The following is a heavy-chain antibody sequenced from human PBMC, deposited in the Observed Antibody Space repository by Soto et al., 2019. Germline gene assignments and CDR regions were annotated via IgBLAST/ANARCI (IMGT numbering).Heavy chain of an antibody. D-gene: IGHD2-2*01. CDR2: IYPGDSDT. CDR1: GYSFTSYW. Sequence: PGESLKISCKGSGYSFTSYWIGWVRQMPGKGLEWMGIIYPGDSDTRYSPSFQGQVTISADKSISTAYLQWSSLKASDTAMYYCARHQGYCSSTSCPKPYYYYYYGMDVWGQGTTVTVSS. CDR3: ARHQGYCSSTSCPKPYYYYYYGMDV. V-gene: IGHV5-51*01. J-gene: IGHJ6*02.